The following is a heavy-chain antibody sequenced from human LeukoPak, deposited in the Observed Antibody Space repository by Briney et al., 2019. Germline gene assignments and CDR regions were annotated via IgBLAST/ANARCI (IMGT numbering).Heavy chain of an antibody. CDR2: IRYDGSNK. Sequence: GGSLRLSCAASGFTFSSYGMHWVRQAPGEGLEWVAFIRYDGSNKYYADSVKGRFTISRDNSKNTLYLQMNSLRAKDTAVYYCAKEIVVVPAAHFDYWGQGTLVTVSS. V-gene: IGHV3-30*02. CDR3: AKEIVVVPAAHFDY. D-gene: IGHD2-2*01. CDR1: GFTFSSYG. J-gene: IGHJ4*02.